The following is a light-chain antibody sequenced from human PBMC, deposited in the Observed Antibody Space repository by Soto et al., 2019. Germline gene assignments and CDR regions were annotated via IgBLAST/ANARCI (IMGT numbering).Light chain of an antibody. CDR2: GAS. V-gene: IGKV3-15*01. CDR3: QQYGKWPLT. J-gene: IGKJ4*01. Sequence: IVMTQSPVTLSVSPGERATLSCRASQSVGNNLAWYQQKPGQAPRVLIYGASTRATGVPATFSGSGSGTDLTITISSLQSEDFVVYYCQQYGKWPLTFGGGTKVEIK. CDR1: QSVGNN.